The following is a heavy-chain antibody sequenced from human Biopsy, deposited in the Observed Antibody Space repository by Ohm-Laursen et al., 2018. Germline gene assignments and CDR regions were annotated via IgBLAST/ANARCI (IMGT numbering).Heavy chain of an antibody. V-gene: IGHV3-21*01. Sequence: LSLTCAASGFSVSSYDMNWVRQAPGKGLEWISYISETSSHIYDADSVRGRFTVARDIAKNSLYLQLNSLRDEDTAVYYCARDSSRRAREGGMDVWGQGTTVTVSS. J-gene: IGHJ6*02. CDR1: GFSVSSYD. CDR2: ISETSSHI. D-gene: IGHD6-6*01. CDR3: ARDSSRRAREGGMDV.